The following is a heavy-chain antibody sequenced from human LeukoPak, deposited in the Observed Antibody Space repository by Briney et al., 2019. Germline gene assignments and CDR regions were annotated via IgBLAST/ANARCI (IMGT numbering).Heavy chain of an antibody. J-gene: IGHJ5*02. Sequence: SETLSLTCAVYGGSFSGYYWSWIRQPPGKGLEWIGEINHSGSTNYNPSLKSRVTISVDTSKNQFSLKLSSVTAAGTAVYYCARGLLTGYYGSWFDPWGQGTLVTVSS. D-gene: IGHD3-9*01. V-gene: IGHV4-34*01. CDR3: ARGLLTGYYGSWFDP. CDR1: GGSFSGYY. CDR2: INHSGST.